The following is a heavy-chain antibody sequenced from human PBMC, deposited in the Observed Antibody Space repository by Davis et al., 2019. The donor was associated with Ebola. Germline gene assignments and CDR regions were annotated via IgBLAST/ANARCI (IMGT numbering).Heavy chain of an antibody. V-gene: IGHV3-48*03. J-gene: IGHJ5*02. CDR1: GFTFSSYE. CDR2: ISSSGSTI. D-gene: IGHD4-11*01. Sequence: GGSLRLSCAASGFTFSSYEMNWVRQAPGKGLEWVSYISSSGSTIYYADSVKGRLTISRDNAKNSLYLQMNSLRAEDTAVYYCARGMTTVTTGWFDPWGQGTLVTVSS. CDR3: ARGMTTVTTGWFDP.